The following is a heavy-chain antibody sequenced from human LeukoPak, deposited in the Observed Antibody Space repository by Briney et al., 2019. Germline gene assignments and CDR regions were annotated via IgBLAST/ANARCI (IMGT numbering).Heavy chain of an antibody. CDR3: VKDTGYCSSTSCPRKYNWFDP. D-gene: IGHD2-2*01. J-gene: IGHJ5*02. CDR1: GFTFSSYG. V-gene: IGHV3-33*06. CDR2: IWYDGSNK. Sequence: GGSLRLSCAASGFTFSSYGMHWVRQAPGKGLEWVAVIWYDGSNKYYADSVKGRFTISRDNSKNTLYLQMNSLRAEDTAVYYCVKDTGYCSSTSCPRKYNWFDPWGQGTLVTVSS.